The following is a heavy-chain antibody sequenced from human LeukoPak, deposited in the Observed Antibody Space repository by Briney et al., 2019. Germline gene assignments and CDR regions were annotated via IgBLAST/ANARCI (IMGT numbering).Heavy chain of an antibody. CDR3: ASVGYSSGWHYLDC. V-gene: IGHV1-69*06. D-gene: IGHD6-19*01. CDR2: IIPIFGTA. J-gene: IGHJ4*02. Sequence: SVKVSCKASGGTFSSYAISWVRQAPGQGLEWMGGIIPIFGTANYAQKFQGRVTITADKSTSTAYMELSSLRSEDTAVYYCASVGYSSGWHYLDCWGQGTLVTVSS. CDR1: GGTFSSYA.